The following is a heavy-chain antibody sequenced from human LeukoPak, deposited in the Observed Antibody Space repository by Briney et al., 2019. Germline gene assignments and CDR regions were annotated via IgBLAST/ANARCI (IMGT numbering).Heavy chain of an antibody. V-gene: IGHV1-2*02. CDR2: INPNSGGT. J-gene: IGHJ5*02. D-gene: IGHD2-2*01. CDR1: GYTFTGYY. Sequence: ASVTVSCKASGYTFTGYYMHWVRQAPGQGLEWMGWINPNSGGTNYAQKFQGRVTMIRDTSISTAYMELSRLRSDDTAVYYCARDWWRGNNQLQRGWFDPWGQGTLVTVSS. CDR3: ARDWWRGNNQLQRGWFDP.